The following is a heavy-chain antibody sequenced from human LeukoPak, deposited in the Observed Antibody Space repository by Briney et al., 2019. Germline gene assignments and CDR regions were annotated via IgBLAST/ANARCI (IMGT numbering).Heavy chain of an antibody. Sequence: GGSLRLSCAASGFTFSSYWMHWVRQAPGKGLVWVSRISTDGSETNYADSVKGRFTISRDNAKNSLYLQMNSLRAEDTAVYYCAELGITMIGGVWGKGTTVTISS. D-gene: IGHD3-10*02. CDR2: ISTDGSET. CDR3: AELGITMIGGV. J-gene: IGHJ6*04. CDR1: GFTFSSYW. V-gene: IGHV3-74*01.